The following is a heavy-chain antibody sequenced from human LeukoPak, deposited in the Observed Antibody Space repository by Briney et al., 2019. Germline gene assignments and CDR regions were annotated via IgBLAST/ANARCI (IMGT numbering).Heavy chain of an antibody. Sequence: ASVKVSCKASGYTFTSYGISWVRQAPGQGLEWMGWISAYNGNTNYAQKLQGRVTMTTDTSTSTAYMELRSLRSDDTAVYYCVRDRITMVRGVIGYWGQGTLVTVSS. D-gene: IGHD3-10*01. CDR3: VRDRITMVRGVIGY. J-gene: IGHJ4*02. CDR2: ISAYNGNT. V-gene: IGHV1-18*01. CDR1: GYTFTSYG.